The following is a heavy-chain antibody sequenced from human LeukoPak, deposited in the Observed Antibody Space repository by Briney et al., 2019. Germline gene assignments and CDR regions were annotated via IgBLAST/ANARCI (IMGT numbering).Heavy chain of an antibody. CDR2: INHSGST. J-gene: IGHJ4*02. CDR3: ARASRYYSGSGSLYRPPDY. V-gene: IGHV4-34*01. CDR1: GGSVNGCF. Sequence: SETLSCIAAVCGGSVNGCFRCWIRQPPGKGLEWIGEINHSGSTNYNPSLKSRVTISVDTSNNQFSLKLSSVTAADTAVHYCARASRYYSGSGSLYRPPDYTGQ. D-gene: IGHD3-10*01.